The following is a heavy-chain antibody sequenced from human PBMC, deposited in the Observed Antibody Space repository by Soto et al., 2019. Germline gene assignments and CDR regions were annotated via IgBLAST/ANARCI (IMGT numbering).Heavy chain of an antibody. CDR2: ISGSGGST. CDR3: ARDGGVGVSYYLHF. Sequence: GGSLRLSCAASGVTFSSYAMSWVRQAPGKGLEWVSAISGSGGSTYYADSVKGRFTISRDNSKNTFYLQMNSLRAEDTAVYYCARDGGVGVSYYLHFWGQGTSVTVSS. V-gene: IGHV3-23*01. CDR1: GVTFSSYA. D-gene: IGHD2-8*01. J-gene: IGHJ4*02.